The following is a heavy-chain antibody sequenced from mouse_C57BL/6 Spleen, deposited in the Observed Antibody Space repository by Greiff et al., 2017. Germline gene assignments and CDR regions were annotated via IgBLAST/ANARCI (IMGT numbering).Heavy chain of an antibody. CDR1: GYTFTGYW. J-gene: IGHJ4*01. CDR3: ARSGLSGYVDYYAMDY. V-gene: IGHV1-9*01. D-gene: IGHD3-2*02. CDR2: ILPGSGST. Sequence: QVQLKESGAELMKPGASVKLSCKATGYTFTGYWIEWVKQRPGHGLEWIGEILPGSGSTNYNEKFKGKATFTADTSSNAAYMQLSILTTEDSAIYYCARSGLSGYVDYYAMDYWGQGTSVTVSS.